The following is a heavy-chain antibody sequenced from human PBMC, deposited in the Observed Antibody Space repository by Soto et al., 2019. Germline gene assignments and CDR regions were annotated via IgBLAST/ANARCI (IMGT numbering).Heavy chain of an antibody. CDR1: GFTFSRHD. J-gene: IGHJ5*01. CDR2: ISRDGSYI. CDR3: ARTRNGGVADSFDS. D-gene: IGHD3-3*01. V-gene: IGHV3-30*04. Sequence: GVLRLSCAASGFTFSRHDIHWVRLTPGRGLEWVLAISRDGSYIYYTDSVKGRFTVSRDNSKNTVFVQMNRLIPDDAALYFCARTRNGGVADSFDSWGQGTRVTVSS.